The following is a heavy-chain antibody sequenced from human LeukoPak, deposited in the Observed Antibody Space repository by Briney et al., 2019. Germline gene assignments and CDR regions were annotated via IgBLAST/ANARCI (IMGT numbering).Heavy chain of an antibody. CDR3: ASLNY. V-gene: IGHV3-9*01. CDR2: ISWNSGSI. CDR1: GFTFDDYA. Sequence: GGSLRLSCAASGFTFDDYAMHWVRQAPGKGLEWVSGISWNSGSIGYADSVKGRFTISRDNAKNSLYLQMNSLRAEDTAVYYCASLNYWGQGTLVTVSS. J-gene: IGHJ4*02.